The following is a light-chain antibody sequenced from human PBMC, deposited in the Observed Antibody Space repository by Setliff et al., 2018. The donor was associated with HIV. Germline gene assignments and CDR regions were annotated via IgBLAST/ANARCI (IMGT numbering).Light chain of an antibody. Sequence: QSVLTQPPSASGSPGQSVAISCTGTSSDIGSHNHVSWYQQYPGKAPKLMIYELSQRPSGVPDRFSGSKSGNTASLTVPGLQAEDEADYYCASYAGDGVHDIYVFGTGTKVTVL. CDR3: ASYAGDGVHDIYV. CDR1: SSDIGSHNH. V-gene: IGLV2-8*01. CDR2: ELS. J-gene: IGLJ1*01.